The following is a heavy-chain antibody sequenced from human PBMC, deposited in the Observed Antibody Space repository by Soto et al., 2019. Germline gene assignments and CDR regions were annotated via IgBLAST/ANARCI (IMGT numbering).Heavy chain of an antibody. D-gene: IGHD3-9*01. CDR3: ARANDILTGYDY. Sequence: SGTLSLTCTVSGGSISSYYWSWIRQPPGKGLEWIGYIYYSGSTNYNPSLKSRVTISVDTSKNQFSLKLSSVTAADTAVYYCARANDILTGYDYWGQGTLVTVSS. J-gene: IGHJ4*02. CDR2: IYYSGST. V-gene: IGHV4-59*01. CDR1: GGSISSYY.